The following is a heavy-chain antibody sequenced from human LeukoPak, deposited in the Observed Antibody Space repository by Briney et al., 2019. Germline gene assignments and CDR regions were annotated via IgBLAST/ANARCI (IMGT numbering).Heavy chain of an antibody. J-gene: IGHJ6*04. Sequence: PSETLFLTCTVSGGSVGSGSYYWSWIRQPPGKGLEWPGYIYYSGSTKYNASLKSRGTILVDTPKNQFTLKRTSVTAADTAVYYCARGRSSWHYYYYGMDAGGKGTTATVSS. D-gene: IGHD6-13*01. V-gene: IGHV4-61*01. CDR1: GGSVGSGSYY. CDR2: IYYSGST. CDR3: ARGRSSWHYYYYGMDA.